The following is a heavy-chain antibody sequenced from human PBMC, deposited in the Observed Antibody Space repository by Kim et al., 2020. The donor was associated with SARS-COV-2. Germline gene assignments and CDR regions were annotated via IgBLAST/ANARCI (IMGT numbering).Heavy chain of an antibody. CDR2: IIPIFGTA. V-gene: IGHV1-69*13. Sequence: SVKVSCKASGGTFSSYAISWVRQAPGQGLEWMGGIIPIFGTANYAQKFQGRVTITADESTSTANMELSSLRSEDTAVYYCARPRHYVDTAMVNHLRYYYGMDVWGQGTTVTVSS. CDR1: GGTFSSYA. J-gene: IGHJ6*02. D-gene: IGHD5-18*01. CDR3: ARPRHYVDTAMVNHLRYYYGMDV.